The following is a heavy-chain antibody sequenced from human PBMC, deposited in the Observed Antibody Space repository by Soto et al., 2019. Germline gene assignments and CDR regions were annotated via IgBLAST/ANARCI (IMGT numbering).Heavy chain of an antibody. CDR2: IIPIFGTA. J-gene: IGHJ5*02. Sequence: SVKVSCKVSGGTFSSYAISWVRQAPGQGLEWMGGIIPIFGTANYAQKFQGRVTITADESTSTAYMELSSLRSEDTAVYYCAREDYDFWSGYPWFDPWGQGTLVTVSS. V-gene: IGHV1-69*13. CDR1: GGTFSSYA. CDR3: AREDYDFWSGYPWFDP. D-gene: IGHD3-3*01.